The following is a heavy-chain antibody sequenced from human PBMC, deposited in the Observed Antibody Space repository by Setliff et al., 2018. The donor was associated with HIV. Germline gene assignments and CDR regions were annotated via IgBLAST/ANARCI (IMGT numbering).Heavy chain of an antibody. V-gene: IGHV4-39*01. CDR1: GGSISSNSYY. CDR3: ARQPLYNDYDWRSYYFDY. CDR2: IYYSGGT. Sequence: SETLSLTCTVSGGSISSNSYYWGWIRQPPGKGLEWIGSIYYSGGTYYNPSLKSRVTISVDTSKNQFSLQLSSVTAADTAVYYCARQPLYNDYDWRSYYFDYWGQGSLVTVSS. J-gene: IGHJ4*02. D-gene: IGHD5-12*01.